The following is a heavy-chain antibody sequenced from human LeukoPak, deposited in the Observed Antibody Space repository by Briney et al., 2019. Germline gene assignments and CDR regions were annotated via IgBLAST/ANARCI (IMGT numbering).Heavy chain of an antibody. CDR2: IKQDGSEK. Sequence: GGSLRLSCAASGFTFSSYWMSWVRQAPGKGLEGGANIKQDGSEKYYVDSVKGRFTISRDNAKNSLYLQMNSLRAEDTAVYYCARDWAVAGTVPFDPWGQGTLVTVSS. CDR3: ARDWAVAGTVPFDP. V-gene: IGHV3-7*01. CDR1: GFTFSSYW. D-gene: IGHD6-19*01. J-gene: IGHJ5*02.